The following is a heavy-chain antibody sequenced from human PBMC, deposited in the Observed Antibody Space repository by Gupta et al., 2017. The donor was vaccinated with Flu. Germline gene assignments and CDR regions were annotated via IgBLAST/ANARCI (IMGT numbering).Heavy chain of an antibody. J-gene: IGHJ4*02. Sequence: EVQLLESGGDLIQLGGFLSLSCPASGYKISSYSMTWVRLGPGKGLEWGAAISVGGSTTYYADSVKGRFTISRDNSKNTLDLQMNSLRAEDTALYYGATQTSITGTVDYWGQGTLVTVSS. CDR1: GYKISSYS. CDR3: ATQTSITGTVDY. D-gene: IGHD1-7*01. CDR2: ISVGGSTT. V-gene: IGHV3-23*01.